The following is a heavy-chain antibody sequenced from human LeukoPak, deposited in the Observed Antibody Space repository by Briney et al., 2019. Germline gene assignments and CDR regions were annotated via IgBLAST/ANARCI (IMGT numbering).Heavy chain of an antibody. CDR3: ARAPSEIGGYYPEYFRH. V-gene: IGHV3-74*01. CDR1: GFTSSSYW. D-gene: IGHD3-22*01. CDR2: IKSDGST. Sequence: PGGSLRLSCAASGFTSSSYWMHWVRQAPGKGLVWVPRIKSDGSTNYADSVKGRFTISRDNAKNTVSLQMNSLRTEDTGVYYCARAPSEIGGYYPEYFRHWGQGTLVTVSS. J-gene: IGHJ1*01.